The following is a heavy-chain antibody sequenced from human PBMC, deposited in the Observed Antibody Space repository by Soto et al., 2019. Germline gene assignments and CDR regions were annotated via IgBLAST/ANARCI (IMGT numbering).Heavy chain of an antibody. CDR1: GDSISSYY. J-gene: IGHJ5*02. CDR3: AREAYYDFWSGYYSGLSP. CDR2: VYYSGRN. D-gene: IGHD3-3*01. V-gene: IGHV4-59*01. Sequence: PSETLSLTCTVSGDSISSYYWSWIRQPPGKGLEWIGYVYYSGRNDYSPSLESRVAMSVDMSKNQVSLNLSSVTAADTAVYYCAREAYYDFWSGYYSGLSPWGQGTLVTVSS.